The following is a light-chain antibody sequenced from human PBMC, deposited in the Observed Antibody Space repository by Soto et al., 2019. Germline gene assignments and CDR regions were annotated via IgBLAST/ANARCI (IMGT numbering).Light chain of an antibody. Sequence: EIALTPSPPTMSLSPGGRATXSCRASQSVSSYLAWYQEKPGQPPRLLIYDASNRATGIPARLSGSGSGTDLTLTISSLEPEDFAVYYCQRRSNSSTTFGQGGEV. V-gene: IGKV3-11*01. CDR3: QRRSNSSTT. J-gene: IGKJ1*01. CDR2: DAS. CDR1: QSVSSY.